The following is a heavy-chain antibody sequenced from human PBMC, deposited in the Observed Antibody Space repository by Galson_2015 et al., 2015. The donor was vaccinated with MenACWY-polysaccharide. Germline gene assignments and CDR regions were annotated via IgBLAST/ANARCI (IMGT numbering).Heavy chain of an antibody. D-gene: IGHD1-26*01. CDR3: ARVRSGSDCDY. J-gene: IGHJ4*02. CDR1: GFTLSNYW. V-gene: IGHV3-74*01. Sequence: SLRLSCAASGFTLSNYWMYWIRHAPGKGLVWVSRTNNDGSDTSYADSVKGRFTISRDNAKNTLYLQMNSLRVEDTAVYYCARVRSGSDCDYWGQGTLVTVSS. CDR2: TNNDGSDT.